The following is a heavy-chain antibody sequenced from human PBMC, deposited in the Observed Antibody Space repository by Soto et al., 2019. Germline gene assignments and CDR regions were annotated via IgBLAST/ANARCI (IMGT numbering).Heavy chain of an antibody. J-gene: IGHJ6*02. CDR1: GGSISSSSYY. Sequence: SETLSLTCTVSGGSISSSSYYWGWIRQPPGKGLEWIGSIYYSGSTYYNPSLKSRVTISVDTSKNQFSLKLSSVTAADTAVYYCARTEGLLSYYYYYGMDVWGQGTTVTVSS. D-gene: IGHD3-3*01. CDR2: IYYSGST. V-gene: IGHV4-39*01. CDR3: ARTEGLLSYYYYYGMDV.